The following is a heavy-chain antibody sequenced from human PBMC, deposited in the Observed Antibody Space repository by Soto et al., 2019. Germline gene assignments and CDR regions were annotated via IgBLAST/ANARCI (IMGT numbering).Heavy chain of an antibody. CDR2: ISPMFGAA. Sequence: QVQLVQSGAEMKKPGSSVKVSCQSSGGTFNTYAMNWVRQAPGQGPEWMGDISPMFGAANYAPKFQGRVTITADESTGTSYMQLSSLTSEDPALYFCAREVQVHTPAFVYWGQGTLVTVSS. V-gene: IGHV1-69*19. J-gene: IGHJ4*02. CDR1: GGTFNTYA. CDR3: AREVQVHTPAFVY. D-gene: IGHD3-10*01.